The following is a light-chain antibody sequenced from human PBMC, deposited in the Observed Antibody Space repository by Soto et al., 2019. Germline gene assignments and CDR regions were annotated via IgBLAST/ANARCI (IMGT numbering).Light chain of an antibody. CDR1: SSDVGGYNY. CDR2: EVT. CDR3: SSYAGSNNWV. V-gene: IGLV2-8*01. J-gene: IGLJ2*01. Sequence: QSALTQPPSASGSPGQSVTISCTGTSSDVGGYNYVSWYQQHPGKAPKVMIYEVTKRPSGVPDRFSGSKSGNTASLTVSGLQAEDEADYYFSSYAGSNNWVFGGGTKLTVL.